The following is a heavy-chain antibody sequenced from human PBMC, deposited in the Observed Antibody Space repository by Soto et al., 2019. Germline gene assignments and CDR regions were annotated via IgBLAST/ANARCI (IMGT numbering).Heavy chain of an antibody. CDR3: AKDRYPYSSSWYPGH. CDR1: GFTFGSYS. D-gene: IGHD6-13*01. J-gene: IGHJ4*02. Sequence: GGSLRLSCTTSGFTFGSYSMNWVRQAPGKGLEWVSAISGSGGSTYYADSVKGRFTISRDNSKNTLYLQMNSLRAEDTAVYYCAKDRYPYSSSWYPGHWGQGTLVTVSS. CDR2: ISGSGGST. V-gene: IGHV3-23*01.